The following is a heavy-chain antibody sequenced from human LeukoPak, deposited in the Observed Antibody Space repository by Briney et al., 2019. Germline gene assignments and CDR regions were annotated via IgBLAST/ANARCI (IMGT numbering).Heavy chain of an antibody. CDR1: GFTFSSYA. Sequence: GGSLRLSCAASGFTFSSYAMSWVRQAPGKGLEWVSAISGSGGSTYYADSVKGRFTISRDNSKNTLYLQMNSLRAEDTAVYYCAKDTDSSGYIPIDAFDIWGQGTMVTVSS. J-gene: IGHJ3*02. V-gene: IGHV3-23*01. D-gene: IGHD3-22*01. CDR3: AKDTDSSGYIPIDAFDI. CDR2: ISGSGGST.